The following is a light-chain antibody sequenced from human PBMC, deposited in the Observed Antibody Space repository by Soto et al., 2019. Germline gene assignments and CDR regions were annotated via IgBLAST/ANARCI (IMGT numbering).Light chain of an antibody. CDR1: QDINTW. CDR2: AAS. CDR3: QQYNIYPLT. V-gene: IGKV1D-16*01. Sequence: DVQMTQSPSSLSASVGDRVTITCRASQDINTWLAWYQQKAEKAPNSLIYAASSLQTGVPSRFSGSQSGTDFTLTISSLQPEDSATYYCQQYNIYPLTFGGGNKVEIK. J-gene: IGKJ4*01.